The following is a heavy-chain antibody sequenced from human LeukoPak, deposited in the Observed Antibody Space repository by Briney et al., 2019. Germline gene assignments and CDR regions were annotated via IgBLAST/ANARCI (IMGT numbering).Heavy chain of an antibody. CDR2: ISSGGGTI. J-gene: IGHJ3*02. V-gene: IGHV3-48*03. CDR1: GFTFSTYE. Sequence: QPGGSLRLSCAASGFTFSTYEMDWVRQAPGKGLEWVSYISSGGGTIYYADSVKGRFTISRDNAKKSLYLQMNSLRAEDTAVYYCAKELTPNSDRSGFDAFEIWGQGTMVTVSS. CDR3: AKELTPNSDRSGFDAFEI. D-gene: IGHD3-22*01.